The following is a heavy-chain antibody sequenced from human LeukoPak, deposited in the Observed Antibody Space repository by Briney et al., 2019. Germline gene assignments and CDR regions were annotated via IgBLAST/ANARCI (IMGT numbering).Heavy chain of an antibody. V-gene: IGHV4-61*08. D-gene: IGHD2-21*02. J-gene: IGHJ4*02. CDR3: AREAYCGGDCYSGFDY. CDR1: GGSISSGAYY. CDR2: IYDSGST. Sequence: SETLSLTCTVSGGSISSGAYYWSWIRQPPGKRLEWIGYIYDSGSTNYNPSLKSRVTISIDTSKNQFSLKLSSVTAADTAVYYCAREAYCGGDCYSGFDYWGQGTLVTVSS.